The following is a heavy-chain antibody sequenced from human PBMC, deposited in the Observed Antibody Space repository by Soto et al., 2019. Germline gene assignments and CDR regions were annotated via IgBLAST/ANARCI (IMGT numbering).Heavy chain of an antibody. CDR3: ARGAVVNFDS. D-gene: IGHD3-22*01. Sequence: ASETLSLTCDVSGGSISSGGSSWTWIRQPPGKGLEWIGYIYHSGSTYYNPSLKSRVTISVDRSKNQFSLKLTSVTAADTAVYYCARGAVVNFDSWGQGTLVTVSS. J-gene: IGHJ4*02. CDR2: IYHSGST. V-gene: IGHV4-30-2*01. CDR1: GGSISSGGSS.